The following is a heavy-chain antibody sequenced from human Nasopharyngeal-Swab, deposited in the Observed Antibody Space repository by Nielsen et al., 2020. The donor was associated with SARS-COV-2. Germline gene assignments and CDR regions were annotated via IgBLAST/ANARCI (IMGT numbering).Heavy chain of an antibody. CDR2: ISSSGSHK. V-gene: IGHV3-21*01. CDR3: ARVEEYYYGSGSLSDN. Sequence: GGSLSLSCAASGFTFSSYSMNWVRQAPGKGLEWVSFISSSGSHKYYADSMKGRFTISRDNAKSSLYLQLSSLRAEDTAVYYCARVEEYYYGSGSLSDNWGQGTLVTVSS. CDR1: GFTFSSYS. J-gene: IGHJ4*02. D-gene: IGHD3-10*01.